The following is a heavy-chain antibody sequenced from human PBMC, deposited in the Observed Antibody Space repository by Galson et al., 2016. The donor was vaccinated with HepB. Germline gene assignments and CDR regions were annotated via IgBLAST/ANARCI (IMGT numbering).Heavy chain of an antibody. J-gene: IGHJ4*02. CDR1: GFTFSDYY. CDR3: ARNQAGLYSYGHNFDY. Sequence: SLRLSCAASGFTFSDYYMSWIRQAPGKGLEWISYITGSDHTIYYADSVKGRFTISRDNAKNSLYLQMNSLRAEDTAVYYCARNQAGLYSYGHNFDYWGQGILVTVSS. V-gene: IGHV3-11*01. D-gene: IGHD5-18*01. CDR2: ITGSDHTI.